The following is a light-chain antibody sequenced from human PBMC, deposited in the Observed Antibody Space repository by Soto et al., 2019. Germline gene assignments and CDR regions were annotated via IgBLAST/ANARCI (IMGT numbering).Light chain of an antibody. J-gene: IGKJ4*01. CDR3: QPYAPSPLT. V-gene: IGKV3-20*01. CDR1: QSVSSSY. CDR2: GAS. Sequence: EMVLTQSPGTLSLSRGERATLSCRASQSVSSSYLAWYQQNPGQAPRLLIYGASSRATGIPDRFSGSGSGTAFTLTINRPQPEDRAVYYCQPYAPSPLTFGGGTTVAIK.